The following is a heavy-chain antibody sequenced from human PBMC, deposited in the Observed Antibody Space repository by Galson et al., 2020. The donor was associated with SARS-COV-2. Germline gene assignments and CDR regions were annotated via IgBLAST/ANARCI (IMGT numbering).Heavy chain of an antibody. CDR1: GFTFSRFA. D-gene: IGHD5-12*01. Sequence: GESLKISCAASGFTFSRFAMHWVRQAPGKGLEWVAVISYDGNTKYYADSVKGRFTISRDNSKNTLYLQMNSLRAEDTALYYCAREIRRGYSGHVSSVDSWGQVT. V-gene: IGHV3-30*01. CDR3: AREIRRGYSGHVSSVDS. CDR2: ISYDGNTK. J-gene: IGHJ4*02.